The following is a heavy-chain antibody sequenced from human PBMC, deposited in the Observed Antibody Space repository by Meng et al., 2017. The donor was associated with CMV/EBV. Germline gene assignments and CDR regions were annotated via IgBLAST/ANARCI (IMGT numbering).Heavy chain of an antibody. CDR2: INHSGST. CDR3: AGFTFGGVIVRWFDP. D-gene: IGHD3-16*02. CDR1: GGSFSGYY. V-gene: IGHV4-34*01. Sequence: DGGSFSGYYWSWIRQPPGKGLEWIGEINHSGSTNYNPSLKSRVTISVDTSKNQFSLKLSSVTAADTAVYYCAGFTFGGVIVRWFDPWGQGTLVTVSS. J-gene: IGHJ5*02.